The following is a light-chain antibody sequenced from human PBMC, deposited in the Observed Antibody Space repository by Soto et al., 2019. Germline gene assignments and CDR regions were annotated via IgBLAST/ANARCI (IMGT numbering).Light chain of an antibody. Sequence: QAVVTQPPSASGTPGQRVTNSCSGSSSNIGSNTVNWYQQLPGTAPKLLIYSNNQRPSGVPDRFSGSKSGTSASLAISGLQSEDEADYYCAAWDDSLNGHVVFGGGTKVTVL. CDR3: AAWDDSLNGHVV. J-gene: IGLJ2*01. CDR2: SNN. CDR1: SSNIGSNT. V-gene: IGLV1-44*01.